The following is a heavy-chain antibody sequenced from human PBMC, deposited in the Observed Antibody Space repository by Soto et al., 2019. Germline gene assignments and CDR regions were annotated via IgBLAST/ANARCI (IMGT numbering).Heavy chain of an antibody. CDR1: GYSIISGYY. V-gene: IGHV4-38-2*01. CDR3: ARDLVGSGWFDY. CDR2: IYHSGST. J-gene: IGHJ4*02. D-gene: IGHD6-19*01. Sequence: PSETLSLTCAVSGYSIISGYYWGWIRQPPGKGLEWIGSIYHSGSTYYNPSLKSRVTISVDTSKNQFSLKLSSVTAADTAVYYCARDLVGSGWFDYWGQGTLVTVSS.